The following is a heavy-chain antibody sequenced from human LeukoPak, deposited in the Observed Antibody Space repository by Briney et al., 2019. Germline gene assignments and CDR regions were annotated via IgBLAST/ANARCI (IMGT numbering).Heavy chain of an antibody. CDR3: AKDRDIAAGTEKATYGLDV. CDR1: AFTFSNYA. J-gene: IGHJ6*04. D-gene: IGHD6-13*01. V-gene: IGHV3-23*01. Sequence: GGSLRLSCAVSAFTFSNYAMSWVRQAPGKGLEWVSGISFSGGRGYYADSVKGRFTISRDNSKNTLYLQMNSLRVEDTAVYYCAKDRDIAAGTEKATYGLDVWGKGTTVTVSS. CDR2: ISFSGGRG.